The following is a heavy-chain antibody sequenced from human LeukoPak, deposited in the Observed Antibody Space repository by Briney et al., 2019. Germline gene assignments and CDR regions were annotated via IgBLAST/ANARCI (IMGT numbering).Heavy chain of an antibody. CDR3: ATGSVRYSASWYSQEGDY. Sequence: PGGSLRLSCAASEFTFSSSSMNWVRQAPGKGLEWISYIGSSSSTIYYADSVKGRFTISRDNSKNTLYLQMNSLRAEDTAVYYCATGSVRYSASWYSQEGDYWGQGTLVTVSS. J-gene: IGHJ4*02. CDR2: IGSSSSTI. CDR1: EFTFSSSS. D-gene: IGHD6-13*01. V-gene: IGHV3-48*01.